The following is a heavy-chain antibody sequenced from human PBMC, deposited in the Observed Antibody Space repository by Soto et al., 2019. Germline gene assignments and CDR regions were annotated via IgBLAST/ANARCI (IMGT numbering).Heavy chain of an antibody. CDR3: ARDYYGSGSYYKNGMDV. Sequence: GGSLRLSCAASGFTFSSYSMNWVRQAPGKGLEWVSSISSSSSYIYYADSVKGRFTISRDNAKNSLYLQMNSLRAEDTAVYYCARDYYGSGSYYKNGMDVWGQGTTVTVSS. J-gene: IGHJ6*02. CDR1: GFTFSSYS. D-gene: IGHD3-10*01. V-gene: IGHV3-21*01. CDR2: ISSSSSYI.